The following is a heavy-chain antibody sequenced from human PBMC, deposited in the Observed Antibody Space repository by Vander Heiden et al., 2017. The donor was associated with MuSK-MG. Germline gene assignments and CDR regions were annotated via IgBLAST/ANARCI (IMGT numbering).Heavy chain of an antibody. CDR2: IIPIFGTA. Sequence: QVQLVQSGAEVKKPGSSVKVSCKASGGTFSSYAISWVRQAPGQGLEWMGGIIPIFGTANYAKKFQGRVTITADESTSTAYRELSSLRSEDTAVYYCARGHIVATRTYYYYGMDVWGQGTTVTVYS. V-gene: IGHV1-69*01. D-gene: IGHD5-12*01. CDR3: ARGHIVATRTYYYYGMDV. CDR1: GGTFSSYA. J-gene: IGHJ6*02.